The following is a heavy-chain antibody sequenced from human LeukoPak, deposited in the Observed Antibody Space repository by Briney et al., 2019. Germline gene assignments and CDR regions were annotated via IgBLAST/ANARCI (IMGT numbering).Heavy chain of an antibody. CDR1: GGTFSSYA. V-gene: IGHV1-69*04. CDR3: ARSGEYSSTMDV. Sequence: ASVKVSCKASGGTFSSYAISWVRQAPGQGLEWMGRIIPILGIANYAQKFQGRVTITADKSTSTAYMELSSLRSEDTAVYYCARSGEYSSTMDVWGQGTTVTVSS. J-gene: IGHJ6*02. CDR2: IIPILGIA. D-gene: IGHD5-18*01.